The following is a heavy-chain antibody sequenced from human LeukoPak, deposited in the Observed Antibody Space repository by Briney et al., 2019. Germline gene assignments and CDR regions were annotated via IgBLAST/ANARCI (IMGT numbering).Heavy chain of an antibody. D-gene: IGHD1-26*01. CDR3: ARQKSGSYAFDI. CDR2: IYYSGST. CDR1: GGSISSGSYY. J-gene: IGHJ3*02. Sequence: SETLSLTCAVSGGSISSGSYYWGWIRQPPGKGLEWIGSIYYSGSTYYNPSLKSRVTISVDTSKNQFSLKLSSVTAADTAVYYCARQKSGSYAFDIWGQGTMVTVSS. V-gene: IGHV4-39*07.